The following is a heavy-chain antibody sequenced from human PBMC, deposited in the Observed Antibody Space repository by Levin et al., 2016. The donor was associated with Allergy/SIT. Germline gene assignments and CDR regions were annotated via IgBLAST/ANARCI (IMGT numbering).Heavy chain of an antibody. J-gene: IGHJ6*02. D-gene: IGHD6-19*01. CDR1: GGSISSYY. V-gene: IGHV4-59*01. CDR2: IYYSGST. CDR3: ARDRRYSSGWGGMDV. Sequence: SETLSLTCTVSGGSISSYYWSWIRQPPGKGLEWIGYIYYSGSTNYNPSLKSRVTISVDTSKNQFSLKLSSVTAADTAVYYCARDRRYSSGWGGMDVWGQGTTVTVSS.